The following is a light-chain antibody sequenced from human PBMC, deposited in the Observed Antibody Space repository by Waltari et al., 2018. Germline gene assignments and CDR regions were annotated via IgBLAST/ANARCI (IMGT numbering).Light chain of an antibody. V-gene: IGKV1-5*03. J-gene: IGKJ4*01. CDR3: QQYNTYSPGPT. CDR2: KAS. Sequence: DIQMTQSPSTLSASVGDRVTITCRASQSILTWLAWYQQKPGKAPRLLMYKASSLQSGVPSRFSGSGSGTEFTLTISSLEPDDFATYYGQQYNTYSPGPTFGGGTKVEIK. CDR1: QSILTW.